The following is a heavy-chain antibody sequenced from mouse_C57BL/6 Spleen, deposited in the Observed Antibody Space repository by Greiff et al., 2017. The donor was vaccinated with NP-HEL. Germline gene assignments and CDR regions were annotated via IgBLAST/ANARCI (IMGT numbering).Heavy chain of an antibody. J-gene: IGHJ3*01. CDR1: GYAFSSSW. CDR3: VDYYGSSPFAY. V-gene: IGHV1-82*01. CDR2: IYPGDGDT. D-gene: IGHD1-1*01. Sequence: VQLQQSGPELVKPGASVKISCKASGYAFSSSWMNWVKQRPGKGLEWIGRIYPGDGDTNYNGKFKGKATLTADKSSSTAYMQLSSLTSEDSAVYFCVDYYGSSPFAYWGQGTLVTVSA.